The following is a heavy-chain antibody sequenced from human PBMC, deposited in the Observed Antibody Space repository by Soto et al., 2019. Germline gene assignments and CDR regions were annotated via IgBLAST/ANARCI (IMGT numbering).Heavy chain of an antibody. CDR3: ARAMRSIPFDY. V-gene: IGHV4-30-2*01. D-gene: IGHD2-21*01. CDR2: IYHSGST. J-gene: IGHJ4*02. Sequence: PSETLSLTCAVSGGSISSGGYSWSWIRQPPGKGLEWIGYIYHSGSTYYNPSLKSRVTISVDRSKNQFSLKLSSVTAADTAVYYCARAMRSIPFDYWGQGTMVTVS. CDR1: GGSISSGGYS.